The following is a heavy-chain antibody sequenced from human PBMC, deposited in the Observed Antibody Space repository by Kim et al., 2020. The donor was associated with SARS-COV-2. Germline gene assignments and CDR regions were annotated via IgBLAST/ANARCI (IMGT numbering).Heavy chain of an antibody. Sequence: SETLSLTCTVSGGSISSSSYYWGWIRQPPGKGLEWIGSIYYSGSTYYNPSLKSRVTISVDTSKNQFSLKLSSVTAADTAVYYCVYYDSSGYYNYWGQGTLVTVSS. CDR2: IYYSGST. D-gene: IGHD3-22*01. CDR3: VYYDSSGYYNY. V-gene: IGHV4-39*01. J-gene: IGHJ4*02. CDR1: GGSISSSSYY.